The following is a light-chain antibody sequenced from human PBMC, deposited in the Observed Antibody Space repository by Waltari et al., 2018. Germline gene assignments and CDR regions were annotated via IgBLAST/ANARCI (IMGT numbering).Light chain of an antibody. CDR2: GQN. V-gene: IGLV3-19*01. J-gene: IGLJ2*01. CDR1: SLRRYH. Sequence: SSELTQDPVVSVALGQTVRITCQGDSLRRYHASWYQQKPGQAPVLVIYGQNNRPSGIADRFSGSTSGNTASLTITGAQAEDEADYYCDSRDSSGNHEVFGRGTKLTVL. CDR3: DSRDSSGNHEV.